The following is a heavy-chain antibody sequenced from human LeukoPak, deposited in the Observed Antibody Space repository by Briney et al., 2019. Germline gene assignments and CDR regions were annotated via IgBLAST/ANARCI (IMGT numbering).Heavy chain of an antibody. CDR1: GFTLSSQD. V-gene: IGHV3-30*02. J-gene: IGHJ6*02. CDR3: ARVHYYYGMNV. D-gene: IGHD1-1*01. Sequence: GESLRLSCAASGFTLSSQDMNWVRQAPGKGLEWVALLRNDGRNKYYAGSVEGRFTISRDNSKNTLYLQMNRLTAEDTAVYYCARVHYYYGMNVWGQGTTVTVSS. CDR2: LRNDGRNK.